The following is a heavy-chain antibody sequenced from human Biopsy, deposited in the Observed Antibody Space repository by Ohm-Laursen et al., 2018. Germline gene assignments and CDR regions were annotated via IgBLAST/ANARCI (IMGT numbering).Heavy chain of an antibody. D-gene: IGHD3-22*01. Sequence: ASVKVSCKASGCTFTGYHVHWVRQAPGQGLEWMGWINAKTGDTNYAQKFQGRVTMTRDTSISTAYVDLSSLRSGDTAVYYCTRGGYYYDSLAYYYWFDPWGQGTLVTVSS. CDR2: INAKTGDT. CDR1: GCTFTGYH. V-gene: IGHV1-2*02. J-gene: IGHJ5*02. CDR3: TRGGYYYDSLAYYYWFDP.